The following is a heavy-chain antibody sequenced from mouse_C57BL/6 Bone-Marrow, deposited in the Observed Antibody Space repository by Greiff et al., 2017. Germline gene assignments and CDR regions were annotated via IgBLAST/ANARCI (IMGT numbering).Heavy chain of an antibody. Sequence: EVQLQQSGAELVRPGASVKLSCTASGFNIKDDSMHWVKQRPEQGLEWIGWIDPENGDTEYASKFQGKATITADKSSNTAYLQLSSLTSEDTAVXYCTTVYYYAMDYWGQGTSVTVSS. CDR1: GFNIKDDS. V-gene: IGHV14-4*01. J-gene: IGHJ4*01. CDR3: TTVYYYAMDY. CDR2: IDPENGDT.